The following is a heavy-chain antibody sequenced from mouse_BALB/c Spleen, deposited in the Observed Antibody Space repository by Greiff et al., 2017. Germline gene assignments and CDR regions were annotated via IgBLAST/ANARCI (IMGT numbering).Heavy chain of an antibody. CDR1: GFTFSSYA. J-gene: IGHJ2*01. V-gene: IGHV5-6-5*01. D-gene: IGHD1-1*01. CDR2: ISSGGST. Sequence: EVKVEESGGGLVKPGGSLKLSCAASGFTFSSYAMSWVRQTPEKRLEWVASISSGGSTYYPDSVKGRFTISRDNARNILYLQMSSLRSEDTAMYYCARWEVYYSLDYWGQGTTLTVSS. CDR3: ARWEVYYSLDY.